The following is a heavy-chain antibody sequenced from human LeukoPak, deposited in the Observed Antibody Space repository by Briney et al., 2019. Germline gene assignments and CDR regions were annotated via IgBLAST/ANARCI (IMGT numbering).Heavy chain of an antibody. D-gene: IGHD1-26*01. CDR3: ARMYSGSSRYPTQKYFDY. Sequence: PGGSLRLSCAASGFTFSSYAMHWVRQAPGKGLEWVAVISYDGSNKYYADSVKGRFTISRDNAKNSLYLQMNSLRDEDTAVYYCARMYSGSSRYPTQKYFDYWGQGTLVTVSS. J-gene: IGHJ4*02. V-gene: IGHV3-30-3*01. CDR2: ISYDGSNK. CDR1: GFTFSSYA.